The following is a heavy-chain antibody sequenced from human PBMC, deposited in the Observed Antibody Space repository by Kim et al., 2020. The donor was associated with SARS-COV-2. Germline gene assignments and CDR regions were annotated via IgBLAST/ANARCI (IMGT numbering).Heavy chain of an antibody. J-gene: IGHJ6*02. CDR3: ARDLTVARNTPGGMDV. CDR2: INAGNGNT. Sequence: ASVKVSCKASGYTFTSYAMHWVRQAPGQRLEWMGWINAGNGNTKYSQKFQGRVTITRDTSASTAYMELSSLRSEDTAVYYCARDLTVARNTPGGMDVWGQGTTVTVSS. V-gene: IGHV1-3*01. CDR1: GYTFTSYA. D-gene: IGHD6-6*01.